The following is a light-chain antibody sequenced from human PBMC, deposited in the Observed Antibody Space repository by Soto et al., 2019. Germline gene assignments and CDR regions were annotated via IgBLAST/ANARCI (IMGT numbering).Light chain of an antibody. CDR3: ATWDDSLNGHV. CDR1: NSNIGSNS. CDR2: SNN. J-gene: IGLJ7*01. Sequence: QSVLTQPPSASGTPGQTVTITCSGSNSNIGSNSVNWFQHLPGAVPKLLIFSNNQRPSGVPDRFSGSKSGTSASLAISGLQTEDESDYYCATWDDSLNGHVLGGGTQLTVL. V-gene: IGLV1-44*01.